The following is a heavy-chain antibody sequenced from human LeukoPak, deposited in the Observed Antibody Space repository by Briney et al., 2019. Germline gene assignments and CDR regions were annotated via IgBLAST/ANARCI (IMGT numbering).Heavy chain of an antibody. CDR1: GFTVSSNY. J-gene: IGHJ4*02. V-gene: IGHV3-53*01. CDR3: ARGGYSSSWYHFDY. Sequence: GGSLRLSCAASGFTVSSNYMSWVRQAPGKGLEWVSVIYSGGTTNNADSVEGRFTISRDNSKNTLFLQMNSLRAEDTAVYYCARGGYSSSWYHFDYWGQGTLVTVSS. D-gene: IGHD6-13*01. CDR2: IYSGGTT.